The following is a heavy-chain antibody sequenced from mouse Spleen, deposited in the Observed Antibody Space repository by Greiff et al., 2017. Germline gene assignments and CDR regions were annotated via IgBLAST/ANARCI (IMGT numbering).Heavy chain of an antibody. D-gene: IGHD1-1*01. J-gene: IGHJ1*01. CDR3: ARHYYCGSSYWYFAF. CDR1: GYTFTGYW. V-gene: IGHV1-9*01. Sequence: LQESGAELMKPGASVKLSCKASGYTFTGYWIEWVKQRPGHGLEWIGEILPGSGSTNYNEKFKGKATFTADTSSSTAYMQLNSLTTEDSAISYCARHYYCGSSYWYFAFWGPGTPVTVSS. CDR2: ILPGSGST.